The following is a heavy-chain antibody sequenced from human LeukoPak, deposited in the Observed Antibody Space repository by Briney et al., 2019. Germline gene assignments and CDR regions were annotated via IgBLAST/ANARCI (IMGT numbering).Heavy chain of an antibody. CDR2: INPNSGGT. V-gene: IGHV1-2*02. CDR3: ARGAWFGELNDTFDY. D-gene: IGHD3-10*01. CDR1: GYTSTGYY. Sequence: ASVKVSCKASGYTSTGYYIHWVRQAPGQGLEWMAWINPNSGGTFYAQKFQGRVTMTRDTSISTAYMELSRLRSDDTAVYYCARGAWFGELNDTFDYWGQGTLVTVSS. J-gene: IGHJ4*02.